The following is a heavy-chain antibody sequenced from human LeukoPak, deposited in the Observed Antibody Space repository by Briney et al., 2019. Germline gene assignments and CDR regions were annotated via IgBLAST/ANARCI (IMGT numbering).Heavy chain of an antibody. J-gene: IGHJ5*02. CDR1: GGSISSYY. D-gene: IGHD6-19*01. Sequence: PSETLSLTCNVSGGSISSYYWSWIRQPAGKGLEWIGSISYSGSTYYNPSLKSRVTISVDTSKNQFSLKLGSVTAADTAVYYCARHEPVVGMLFRFDPWGQGTLVTVSS. CDR3: ARHEPVVGMLFRFDP. CDR2: ISYSGST. V-gene: IGHV4-59*08.